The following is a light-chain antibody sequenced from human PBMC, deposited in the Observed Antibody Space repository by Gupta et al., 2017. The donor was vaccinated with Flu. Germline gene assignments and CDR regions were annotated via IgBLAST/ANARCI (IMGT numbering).Light chain of an antibody. CDR3: LQYDTTPPYT. V-gene: IGKV1-33*01. CDR1: QDISNY. J-gene: IGKJ2*01. CDR2: AAS. Sequence: DRLTITCQASQDISNYLKWYQQKPGKAPKLLIYAASNLQTGVPSRFSGSGSGTDFTFTITNLQPEDIATYYCLQYDTTPPYTFGQGTKLE.